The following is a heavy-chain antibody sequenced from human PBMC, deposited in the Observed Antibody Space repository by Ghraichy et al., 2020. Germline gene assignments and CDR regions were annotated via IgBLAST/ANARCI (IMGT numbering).Heavy chain of an antibody. J-gene: IGHJ6*02. D-gene: IGHD4-23*01. Sequence: GGSLRLSCVGSGFTFSSYSMNWVRHSPGKGLEWVSYITSSSRTRFYADSVKGRFTISRDNAHNSLYLQMNSLTDEDTAVYYCARGSTVVRFYYYDGMDVWGQGTTVTVSS. CDR1: GFTFSSYS. V-gene: IGHV3-48*02. CDR2: ITSSSRTR. CDR3: ARGSTVVRFYYYDGMDV.